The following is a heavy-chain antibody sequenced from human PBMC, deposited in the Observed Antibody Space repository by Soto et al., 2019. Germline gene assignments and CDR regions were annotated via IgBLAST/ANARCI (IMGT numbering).Heavy chain of an antibody. D-gene: IGHD6-19*01. V-gene: IGHV1-46*03. CDR1: GYTFTSYY. CDR3: ARVVAGSTDAFDI. Sequence: QVQLVQSGAEVKKPGASVKVSCKASGYTFTSYYMHWVRQAPGQGLEWMGIINPSGGSTSYAQKFQGRVTMTREPSTSTVYMELSSLRSEDTAVDYCARVVAGSTDAFDIWGQGPMVTVSS. J-gene: IGHJ3*02. CDR2: INPSGGST.